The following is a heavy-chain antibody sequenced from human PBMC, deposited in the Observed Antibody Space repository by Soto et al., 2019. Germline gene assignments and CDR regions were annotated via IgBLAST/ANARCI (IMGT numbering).Heavy chain of an antibody. D-gene: IGHD6-19*01. V-gene: IGHV3-23*01. J-gene: IGHJ4*02. CDR2: ISGSGDTS. CDR1: GVNFRNYG. CDR3: AKEGTSGLYYFDS. Sequence: GGALRLSCGGSGVNFRNYGITWGRQAPGKGLQWVSIISGSGDTSYYADSVKGRFTISRDNSRNTLYLQMNSLRAGDSAKYYCAKEGTSGLYYFDSWGPGTLVTVSS.